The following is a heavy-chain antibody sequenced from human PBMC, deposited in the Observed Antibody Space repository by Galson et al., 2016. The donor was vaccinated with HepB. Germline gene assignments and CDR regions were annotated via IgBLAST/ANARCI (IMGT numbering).Heavy chain of an antibody. Sequence: SVKVSCKASGGTFSTFNSYAISWVRQAPGQGLEWMGGIIPIFGTTNYAQKFQGRVTFTADGATSTVYMKLSSLRSEDTAVYSRASDNEFGCGETAYYYYGMDVCGQGTPVTVSS. CDR3: ASDNEFGCGETAYYYYGMDV. V-gene: IGHV1-69*13. D-gene: IGHD3-10*01. J-gene: IGHJ6*02. CDR1: GGTFSTFNSYA. CDR2: IIPIFGTT.